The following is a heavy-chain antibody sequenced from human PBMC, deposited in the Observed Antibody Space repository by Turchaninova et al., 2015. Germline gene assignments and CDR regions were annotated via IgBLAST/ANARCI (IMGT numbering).Heavy chain of an antibody. D-gene: IGHD6-13*01. V-gene: IGHV4-59*08. CDR3: ARHQQQLAHFDY. CDR1: WGSISSYY. J-gene: IGHJ4*02. Sequence: QVQLQESGPGLVKPSETLSRTVTVSWGSISSYYWSWSRQPPGNGLEWIGYIYYSWSTNYNPSLKSRVTISVDTSKNQFSLKLSSVTAADTAVYYCARHQQQLAHFDYWGQGTLVTVSS. CDR2: IYYSWST.